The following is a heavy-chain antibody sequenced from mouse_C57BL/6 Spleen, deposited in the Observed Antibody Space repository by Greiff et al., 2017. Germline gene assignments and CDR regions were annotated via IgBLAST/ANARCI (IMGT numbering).Heavy chain of an antibody. CDR1: GYTFTSYW. Sequence: QVQLQQPGAELVMPGASVKLSCKASGYTFTSYWMHWVKQRPGQGLEWIGEIDPSDSYTNYNQKFKGKSTLTVDKSSSTAYMQLSSLTSEYSAVYYCARGNSNPAWCAYWGQGTLVTVSA. V-gene: IGHV1-69*01. J-gene: IGHJ3*01. CDR3: ARGNSNPAWCAY. D-gene: IGHD2-5*01. CDR2: IDPSDSYT.